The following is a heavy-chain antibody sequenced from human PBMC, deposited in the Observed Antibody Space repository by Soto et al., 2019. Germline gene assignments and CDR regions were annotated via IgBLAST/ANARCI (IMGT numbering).Heavy chain of an antibody. D-gene: IGHD5-18*01. J-gene: IGHJ6*02. CDR2: IYSGGST. CDR3: ARGNVDTAMVHYYYYYGMDV. Sequence: GGSLRLSCAASGFTVSSNHMSWVRQAPGKGLEWVSVIYSGGSTYYADSVKGRFTISRDNSKNTLYLQMNSLRAEDTAVYYCARGNVDTAMVHYYYYYGMDVWGQGTTVTVSS. CDR1: GFTVSSNH. V-gene: IGHV3-53*01.